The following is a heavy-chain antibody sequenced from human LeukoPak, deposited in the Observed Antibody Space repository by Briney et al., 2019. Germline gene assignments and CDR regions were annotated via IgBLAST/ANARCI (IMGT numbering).Heavy chain of an antibody. D-gene: IGHD5-18*01. CDR2: ISISSTYI. CDR1: GFSFSSYS. V-gene: IGHV3-21*01. CDR3: ARAHGGYKRSDP. Sequence: GGSLRLSCAASGFSFSSYSMNRVRQAPGKGLEWVSSISISSTYIYYADSVKGRFTISRDNAKNSLYLEMKSLRAEDTAVYYCARAHGGYKRSDPWGQGPLAMVSS. J-gene: IGHJ5*02.